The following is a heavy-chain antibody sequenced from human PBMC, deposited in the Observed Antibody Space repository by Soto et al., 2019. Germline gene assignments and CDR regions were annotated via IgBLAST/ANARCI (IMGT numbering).Heavy chain of an antibody. CDR3: ARTGYYRSSHTQYSGMDV. CDR1: GGTFDNFI. V-gene: IGHV1-69*16. J-gene: IGHJ6*01. CDR2: IVPMLGTP. Sequence: QVQLVQSGAEVKEPGSSVRVSCKASGGTFDNFIMNWVRQTPGQGLEWMGGIVPMLGTPTYAEKFKGRVMRSNTGSSSTRCREVASRRSQASATCYWARTGYYRSSHTQYSGMDVWDRGSRVTVSS. D-gene: IGHD2-15*01.